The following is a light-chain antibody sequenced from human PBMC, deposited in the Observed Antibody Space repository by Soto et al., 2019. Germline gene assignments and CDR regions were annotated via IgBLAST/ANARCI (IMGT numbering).Light chain of an antibody. Sequence: DIQMTQSPSSLSASVGDRVTITCRASQGISNYLAWYQQKPGKVPKTLIYAASTLQSGVPSRFSGSGSGTDFTLTISGLQPEDVATYYCQKYNSARETFGPGTQVDI. CDR3: QKYNSARET. CDR1: QGISNY. J-gene: IGKJ3*01. CDR2: AAS. V-gene: IGKV1-27*01.